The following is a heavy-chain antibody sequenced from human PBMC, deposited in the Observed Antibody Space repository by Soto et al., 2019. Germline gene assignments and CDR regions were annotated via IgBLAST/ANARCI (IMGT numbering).Heavy chain of an antibody. D-gene: IGHD6-6*01. Sequence: SETLSLTCTVSGGSISSYYWSWIRQPAGKGLEWIGRIYTSGSTNYNPSLKSRVTMSVDTSKNQFSLKLSSVTAADTAVYYCARDGRLGSSYPYYYYYGMDVWGQGITVTVYS. CDR1: GGSISSYY. J-gene: IGHJ6*02. CDR2: IYTSGST. V-gene: IGHV4-4*07. CDR3: ARDGRLGSSYPYYYYYGMDV.